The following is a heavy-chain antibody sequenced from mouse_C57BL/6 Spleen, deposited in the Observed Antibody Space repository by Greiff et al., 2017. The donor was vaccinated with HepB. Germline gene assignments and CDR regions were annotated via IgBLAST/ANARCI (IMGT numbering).Heavy chain of an antibody. D-gene: IGHD2-1*01. J-gene: IGHJ2*01. CDR1: GYTFTSYW. CDR2: IDPSDSST. V-gene: IGHV1-69*01. CDR3: ARYGNVHYFDY. Sequence: QVQLQQPGAELVMPGASVKLSCKASGYTFTSYWMHWVKQRPGQGLEWIGEIDPSDSSTNYNQKFKGESTLTVDKSSSTAYMQLSSLTSEDSAVYDCARYGNVHYFDYWGQGTTLTVSA.